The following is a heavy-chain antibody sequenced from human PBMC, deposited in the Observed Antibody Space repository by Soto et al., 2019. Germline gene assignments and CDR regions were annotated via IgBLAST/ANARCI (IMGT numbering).Heavy chain of an antibody. V-gene: IGHV1-69*12. J-gene: IGHJ5*02. CDR3: AREAGSARSIAVAGQTWWFDP. CDR1: GGTFSSYA. Sequence: QVQLVQSGAEVKKPGSSVKVSCKASGGTFSSYAISWVRQAPGQGLEWMGGIIPIFGTANYAQKFQGRVTITADESTSTAYMELSSLRSEDTAVYYCAREAGSARSIAVAGQTWWFDPWGQGTLVTVSS. D-gene: IGHD6-19*01. CDR2: IIPIFGTA.